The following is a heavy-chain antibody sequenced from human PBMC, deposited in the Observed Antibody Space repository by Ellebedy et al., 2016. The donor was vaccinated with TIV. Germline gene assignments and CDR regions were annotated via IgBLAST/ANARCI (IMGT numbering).Heavy chain of an antibody. Sequence: GGSLRLXXAASGFTYSRYSMNWVRQAPGKGLEWVSYISSSSSTIYYADSVKGRFTISRDNAKNSLYLQMNSLRAEDTAVYYCARAVAGYFDYWGQGTLVTVSS. V-gene: IGHV3-48*04. CDR1: GFTYSRYS. J-gene: IGHJ4*02. D-gene: IGHD6-19*01. CDR3: ARAVAGYFDY. CDR2: ISSSSSTI.